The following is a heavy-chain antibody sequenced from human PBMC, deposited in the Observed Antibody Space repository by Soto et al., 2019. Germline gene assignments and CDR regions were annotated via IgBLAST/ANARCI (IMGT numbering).Heavy chain of an antibody. Sequence: GGSLRLSCAASGFTFDDYAMHWVRQAPGKGLEWVSGISWNSGSIGYADSVKGRFTISRDNAKNSLYLQMNSLRAEDTALYYCAKDKPGIAEVGAFDIWGQGTMVTVSS. CDR3: AKDKPGIAEVGAFDI. J-gene: IGHJ3*02. V-gene: IGHV3-9*01. CDR1: GFTFDDYA. CDR2: ISWNSGSI. D-gene: IGHD6-13*01.